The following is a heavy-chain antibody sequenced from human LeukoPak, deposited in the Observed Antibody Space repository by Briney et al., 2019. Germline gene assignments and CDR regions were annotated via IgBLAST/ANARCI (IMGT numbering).Heavy chain of an antibody. CDR3: ATDSSSYYMDV. J-gene: IGHJ6*03. CDR1: GFTFSSYW. D-gene: IGHD6-13*01. Sequence: GGSLRLSWAASGFTFSSYWMHWVRQAPGKWLVWVSRINSDGSSTSYADSVKGRFTISRDNAKNTLYLQMNSLRAEDTAVYYCATDSSSYYMDVWGKGTTVTISS. CDR2: INSDGSST. V-gene: IGHV3-74*01.